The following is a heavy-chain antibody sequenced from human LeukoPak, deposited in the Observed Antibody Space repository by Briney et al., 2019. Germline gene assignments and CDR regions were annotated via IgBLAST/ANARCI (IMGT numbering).Heavy chain of an antibody. D-gene: IGHD6-19*01. J-gene: IGHJ4*02. Sequence: SETLSLTCNVSGGSISNYYWSWIRQPPGKGLEWIGYIYYSGSTNYNPSLKSRVTMAVNTSKNQFSLRLSSVTAADTAVYFCARAAVTGTPLSFDFWGQGTLVTVSS. CDR3: ARAAVTGTPLSFDF. CDR1: GGSISNYY. CDR2: IYYSGST. V-gene: IGHV4-59*01.